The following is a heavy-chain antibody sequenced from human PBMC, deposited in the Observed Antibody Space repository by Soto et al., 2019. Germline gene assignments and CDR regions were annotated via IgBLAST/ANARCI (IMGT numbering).Heavy chain of an antibody. CDR3: ARFSGGVYNTYYFYYGMDA. CDR2: ITTYNGNT. V-gene: IGHV1-18*04. D-gene: IGHD2-15*01. CDR1: GYSFTSYG. Sequence: ASVKVSCKASGYSFTSYGISWVRQAPGQGLDWMGWITTYNGNTKYAQDLQGRVTMTTDTSTSTAYMELRSLRSDDTAVYYCARFSGGVYNTYYFYYGMDAWGQGTTVTVSS. J-gene: IGHJ6*02.